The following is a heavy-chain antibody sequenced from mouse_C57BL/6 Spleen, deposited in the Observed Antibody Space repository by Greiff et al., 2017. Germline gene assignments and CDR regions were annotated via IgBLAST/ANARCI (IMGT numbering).Heavy chain of an antibody. D-gene: IGHD2-4*01. CDR3: ARGYYDYDEGYYYAMDY. J-gene: IGHJ4*01. Sequence: QVTLKESGPGILQSSQTLSLTCSFSGFSLSTSGMGVSWIRQPSGKGLEWLAHIYWDDDKRYNPSLKSRLTISKDTSRNQVFLKITSVDTADTATYYCARGYYDYDEGYYYAMDYWGQGTSVTVSS. V-gene: IGHV8-12*01. CDR2: IYWDDDK. CDR1: GFSLSTSGMG.